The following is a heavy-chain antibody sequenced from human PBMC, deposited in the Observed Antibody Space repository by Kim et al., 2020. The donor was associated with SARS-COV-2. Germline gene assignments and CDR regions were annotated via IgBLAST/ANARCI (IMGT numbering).Heavy chain of an antibody. CDR1: GFIFNKAC. D-gene: IGHD2-15*01. J-gene: IGHJ2*01. CDR3: APARVATVAHWY. V-gene: IGHV3-15*01. Sequence: SLLLSCAASGFIFNKACMHWVRQASGKGLEWVGLIRSEADSETTAYAAPVKGRFTISRDDSKTTLFLQMNSLKTEDTAVYYCAPARVATVAHWY. CDR2: IRSEADSETT.